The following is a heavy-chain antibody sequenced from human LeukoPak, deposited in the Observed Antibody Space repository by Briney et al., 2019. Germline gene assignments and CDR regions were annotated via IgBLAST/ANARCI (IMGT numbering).Heavy chain of an antibody. D-gene: IGHD6-19*01. CDR3: ARSGGGYSSGWYYGPIFDY. V-gene: IGHV3-7*01. Sequence: GGSLRLSCAASGFTFSSYWMSWVRQAPGKGLEWVANIKQDGSGKYYVDSVKGRFTISRDNAKNSLYLQMNSLRAEDTAVYYCARSGGGYSSGWYYGPIFDYWGQGTLVTVSS. CDR2: IKQDGSGK. J-gene: IGHJ4*02. CDR1: GFTFSSYW.